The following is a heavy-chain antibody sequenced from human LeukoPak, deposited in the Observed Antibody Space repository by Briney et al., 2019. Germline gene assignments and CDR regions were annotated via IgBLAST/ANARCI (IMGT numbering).Heavy chain of an antibody. V-gene: IGHV4-34*01. J-gene: IGHJ4*02. CDR1: GGSFSGYY. D-gene: IGHD3-22*01. CDR2: INHSGST. Sequence: SETLSLTCAVYGGSFSGYYWSWIRQPPGKGLEWIGEINHSGSTNCNPSLKSRVTISVDTSKNQFSLKLSSVTAADTAVYYCATAGGYYNSAGDYWGQGTLVTVSS. CDR3: ATAGGYYNSAGDY.